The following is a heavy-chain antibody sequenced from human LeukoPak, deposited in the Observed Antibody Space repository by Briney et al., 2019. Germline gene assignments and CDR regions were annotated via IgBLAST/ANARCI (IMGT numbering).Heavy chain of an antibody. Sequence: SETLSLTCAVYGGSFSGYYWSWIRQPPGKGLEWIGEINHSGSTNYNPSLKSRVTISVDTSKNQFSLELSSVTAADTAVYYCARGSFPGYCSGGSCSRGYWFDPWGQGTLVTVSS. J-gene: IGHJ5*02. CDR3: ARGSFPGYCSGGSCSRGYWFDP. CDR2: INHSGST. D-gene: IGHD2-15*01. CDR1: GGSFSGYY. V-gene: IGHV4-34*01.